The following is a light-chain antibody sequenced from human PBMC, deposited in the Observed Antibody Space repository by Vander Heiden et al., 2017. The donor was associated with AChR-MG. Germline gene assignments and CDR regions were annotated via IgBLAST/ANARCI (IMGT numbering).Light chain of an antibody. V-gene: IGLV3-21*02. J-gene: IGLJ2*01. CDR1: NTGTHS. CDR3: QVWDYSGDLV. CDR2: ADT. Sequence: SYLLPQPPSVSAAPGLTARITCGGNNTGTHSVHWYRQKPGQAPVLVMYADTDRPSGMPERFSGSNSGNTATLTTGRVEAGDEADYYCQVWDYSGDLVFGGGTKLTVL.